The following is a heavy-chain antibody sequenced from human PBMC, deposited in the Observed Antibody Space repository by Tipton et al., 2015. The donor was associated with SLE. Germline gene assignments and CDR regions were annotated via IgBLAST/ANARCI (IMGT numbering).Heavy chain of an antibody. J-gene: IGHJ6*02. D-gene: IGHD3-3*01. V-gene: IGHV3-48*03. CDR3: ARLTTIFGVVKNGMDV. Sequence: SLRLSCAASGFTFSSYAMHWVRQAPGKGLEWVSYISSSGNTIYYADSVEGRFTLYRDNARNSLYLHMNSLRAEDTAVYYCARLTTIFGVVKNGMDVWGQGTTVTVSS. CDR2: ISSSGNTI. CDR1: GFTFSSYA.